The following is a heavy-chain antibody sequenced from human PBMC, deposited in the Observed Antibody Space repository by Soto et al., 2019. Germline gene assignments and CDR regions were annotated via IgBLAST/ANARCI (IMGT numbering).Heavy chain of an antibody. D-gene: IGHD3-3*02. CDR2: VFHGGTT. Sequence: QVQLQESGPGLVKPAGTLSLSCDVFGDSISSSNWWSWVRQSPGGGLEWIGEVFHGGTTNYNPSLKSQATIPENKSKNHFPPNLTSLPAADPAVYFWARARRIFGVPFDIWGQGALVPVSS. CDR3: ARARRIFGVPFDI. CDR1: GDSISSSNW. V-gene: IGHV4-4*01. J-gene: IGHJ4*02.